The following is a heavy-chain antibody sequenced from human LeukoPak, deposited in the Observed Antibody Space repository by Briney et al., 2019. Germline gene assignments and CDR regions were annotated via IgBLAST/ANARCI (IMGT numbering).Heavy chain of an antibody. CDR3: ARVPNAFDI. CDR2: IYHSGST. J-gene: IGHJ3*02. CDR1: GGSFSGYY. Sequence: SETLSLTCAVYGGSFSGYYWSWIRQPPGKGLEWIGEIYHSGSTNYNPSLKSRVTISVDKSKNQFSLKLSSVTAADTAVYYCARVPNAFDIWGQGTMVTVSS. V-gene: IGHV4-34*01.